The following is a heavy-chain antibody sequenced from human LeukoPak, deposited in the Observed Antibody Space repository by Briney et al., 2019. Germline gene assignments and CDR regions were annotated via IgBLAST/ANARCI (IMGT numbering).Heavy chain of an antibody. CDR1: GYTFTGYY. J-gene: IGHJ4*02. D-gene: IGHD3-3*01. CDR3: ARDPQYYDFWSGYYL. CDR2: INPNSGGT. V-gene: IGHV1-2*02. Sequence: GASVKVSCKASGYTFTGYYMHWVRQAPGQGLEWMGWINPNSGGTNYAQKLQGRVTMTTDTSTSTAYMELRSLRSDDTAVYYCARDPQYYDFWSGYYLWGQGTLVTVSS.